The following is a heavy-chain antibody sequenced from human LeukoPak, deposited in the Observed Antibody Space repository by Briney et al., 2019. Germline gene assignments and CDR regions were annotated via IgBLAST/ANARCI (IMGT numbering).Heavy chain of an antibody. V-gene: IGHV4-59*01. J-gene: IGHJ4*02. CDR2: IYYSGST. D-gene: IGHD1-26*01. Sequence: SETLSLTCTVSGGSISSYYWSWIRQPPGKGLEWIGYIYYSGSTNYNPSLKGRVTISVDTSKNQFSLKLSSVTAADTAVYYCARTNRVGATTFDYWGQGTLVTVSS. CDR3: ARTNRVGATTFDY. CDR1: GGSISSYY.